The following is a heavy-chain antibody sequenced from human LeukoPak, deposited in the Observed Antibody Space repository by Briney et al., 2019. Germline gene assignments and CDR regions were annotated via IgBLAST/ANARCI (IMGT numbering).Heavy chain of an antibody. CDR1: GGSISSYY. CDR3: AREQVVPAAITGDDAFDI. CDR2: IYYSGST. V-gene: IGHV4-59*12. D-gene: IGHD2-2*02. Sequence: PSETLSLTCTVSGGSISSYYWSWIRQPPGKGLEWIGYIYYSGSTNYNPSLKSRVTISVDTSKNQFSLKLSSVTAADTAVYYCAREQVVPAAITGDDAFDIWGQGTMVTVSS. J-gene: IGHJ3*02.